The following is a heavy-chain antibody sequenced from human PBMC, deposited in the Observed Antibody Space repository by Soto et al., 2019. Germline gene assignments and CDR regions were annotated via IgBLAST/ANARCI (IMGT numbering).Heavy chain of an antibody. D-gene: IGHD1-26*01. V-gene: IGHV1-69*18. CDR2: FIPIFGST. CDR3: VWERRGDDAFEI. Sequence: QVQLVQSGAEVKRPGSSVKVSCKSSGGTFRTFAINWVRQAPGQGLEWMGNFIPIFGSTNYAQRFQGRVTITADESTSTSYMDLSSLRSEDTAVYYCVWERRGDDAFEIWGQGTKVTVSS. CDR1: GGTFRTFA. J-gene: IGHJ3*02.